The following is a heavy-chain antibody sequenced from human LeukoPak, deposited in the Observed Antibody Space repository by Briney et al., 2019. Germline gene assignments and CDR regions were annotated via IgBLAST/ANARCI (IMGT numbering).Heavy chain of an antibody. J-gene: IGHJ5*02. V-gene: IGHV4-30-2*01. Sequence: PSQTLSLTCTVSGSSISSGAYYWSCIRQPPGKGLEWIGKIYHNGSIHYIPSLKSRVSTSVDRSKNQFSLRLNSVTAADTAVYYCARGWTATWGQGTLVTVSS. CDR3: ARGWTAT. D-gene: IGHD1-1*01. CDR1: GSSISSGAYY. CDR2: IYHNGSI.